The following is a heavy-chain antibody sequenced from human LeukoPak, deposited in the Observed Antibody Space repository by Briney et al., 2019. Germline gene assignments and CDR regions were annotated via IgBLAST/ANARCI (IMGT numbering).Heavy chain of an antibody. V-gene: IGHV4-34*01. CDR3: ARAGYSGSYRSWWFDP. J-gene: IGHJ5*02. Sequence: SETLSLTCAVYGGSFSGYYWSWIRQPPGKGLEWIVEINHSGSTNYNPSLKSRVTISVDTSKNQFSLKLSSVTAADTAVYYCARAGYSGSYRSWWFDPWGQGTLVTVSS. D-gene: IGHD1-26*01. CDR1: GGSFSGYY. CDR2: INHSGST.